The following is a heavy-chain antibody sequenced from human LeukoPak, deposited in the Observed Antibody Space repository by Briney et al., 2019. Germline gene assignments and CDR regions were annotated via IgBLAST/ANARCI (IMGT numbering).Heavy chain of an antibody. CDR3: ARGPSTVTTIYAFGI. V-gene: IGHV4-59*01. CDR1: GGSISSYY. D-gene: IGHD4-11*01. Sequence: SETLSLTCTVSGGSISSYYWSWIRQPPGKGLEWIGYIYYSGSTNYNPSLKSRVTISVDTSKNQFSLKLSSVTAADTAVYYCARGPSTVTTIYAFGIWXXGTXVTVSS. CDR2: IYYSGST. J-gene: IGHJ3*02.